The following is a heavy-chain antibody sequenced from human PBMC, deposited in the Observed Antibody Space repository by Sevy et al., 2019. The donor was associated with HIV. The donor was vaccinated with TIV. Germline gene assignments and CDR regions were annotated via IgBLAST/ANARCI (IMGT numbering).Heavy chain of an antibody. J-gene: IGHJ4*02. D-gene: IGHD3-22*01. CDR3: ARGVTEYYDSSGYSLDY. CDR1: GFTVSSNY. V-gene: IGHV3-53*01. CDR2: IYSGGST. Sequence: GGSLRLSCAASGFTVSSNYMSWVRQAPGKGLEWVSVIYSGGSTYYADSVKGRFTISRDNSKNTLYLQMNSLRAEDTAVYYCARGVTEYYDSSGYSLDYWGQGTLVTVSS.